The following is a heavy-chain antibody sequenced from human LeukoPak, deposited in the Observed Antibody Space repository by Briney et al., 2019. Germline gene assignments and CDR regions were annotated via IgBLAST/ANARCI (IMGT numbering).Heavy chain of an antibody. V-gene: IGHV3-21*01. J-gene: IGHJ2*01. CDR1: GFTFSSYS. D-gene: IGHD1-26*01. CDR3: AREWELPYWYFDL. CDR2: ISSSSSYI. Sequence: GGSLRLSCAASGFTFSSYSMNWVRQAPGKGLEWVSSISSSSSYIYYADSVKGRFTISRDNAKNSLYLQMNSLRAEDTAVYYCAREWELPYWYFDLWGRGTLVTVSS.